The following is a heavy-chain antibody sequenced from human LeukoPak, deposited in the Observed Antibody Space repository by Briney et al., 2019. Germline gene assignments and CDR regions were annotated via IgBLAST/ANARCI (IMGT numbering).Heavy chain of an antibody. CDR1: RFTFSTYW. J-gene: IGHJ5*02. V-gene: IGHV3-74*01. CDR3: AKDSWSLITFNWFDP. CDR2: INSDGSST. Sequence: GGSLRLSCAASRFTFSTYWMHWVRQAPGKGLVWVSRINSDGSSTGYADSVKGRFTISRDNSKNTLYLQMNSLRAEDTAVYYCAKDSWSLITFNWFDPWGQGTLVTVSS. D-gene: IGHD2-8*01.